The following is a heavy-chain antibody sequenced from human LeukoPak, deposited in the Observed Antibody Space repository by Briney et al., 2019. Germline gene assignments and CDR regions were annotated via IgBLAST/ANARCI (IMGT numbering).Heavy chain of an antibody. CDR3: ARILDHYDFPNNWFDP. CDR1: GFTFSNYG. V-gene: IGHV3-23*01. D-gene: IGHD3-22*01. Sequence: RSLRLSCAASGFTFSNYGMTWIRQAPGKGLEWVSAISSSGGITYYADTVKGRFTISRDNSKNTLYLQMNSLRGEDTAVYYCARILDHYDFPNNWFDPWGQGTLVTVSS. J-gene: IGHJ5*02. CDR2: ISSSGGIT.